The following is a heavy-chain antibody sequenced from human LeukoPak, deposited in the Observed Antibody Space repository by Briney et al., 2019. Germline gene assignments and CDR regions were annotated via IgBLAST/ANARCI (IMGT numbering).Heavy chain of an antibody. Sequence: ASVKVSCKASGYTFTSYGISGVRQAPGQGLEGMGWISAYNGNTNYAQKLQGRVTMTTDTSTSTAYMELRSLRSDDTAVYYCARRVTYYYDSSGYADAFDIWGQGTMVTVSS. J-gene: IGHJ3*02. V-gene: IGHV1-18*01. D-gene: IGHD3-22*01. CDR3: ARRVTYYYDSSGYADAFDI. CDR1: GYTFTSYG. CDR2: ISAYNGNT.